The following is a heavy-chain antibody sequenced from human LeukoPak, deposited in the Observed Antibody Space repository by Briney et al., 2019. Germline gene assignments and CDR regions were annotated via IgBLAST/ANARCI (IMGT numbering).Heavy chain of an antibody. V-gene: IGHV4-34*01. CDR1: GGSFSGYY. CDR2: INHSGST. CDR3: ASHYGIFLFDY. D-gene: IGHD4-17*01. J-gene: IGHJ4*02. Sequence: SETLSLTCAVYGGSFSGYYWSWIRQPPGKGLEWIGEINHSGSTNYNPSLKSRVTISVDTSKNQFSLKLSSVTAADTAVYYCASHYGIFLFDYWGQGTLVTVSS.